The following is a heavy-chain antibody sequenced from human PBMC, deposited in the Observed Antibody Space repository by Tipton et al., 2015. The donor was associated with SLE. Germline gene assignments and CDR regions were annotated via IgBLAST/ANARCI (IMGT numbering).Heavy chain of an antibody. Sequence: QLVQSGAEVKKPGSSVKVSCKASGGTFSSYAISWVRQAPGQGLEWMGGIIPIFGTANYAQKFQGRVTITADKSTSTAYMELSSLRSEDTAVYYCARSSFQVEYSSRPSYYYYGMDVWGQGTTVTVSS. V-gene: IGHV1-69*06. D-gene: IGHD6-6*01. CDR1: GGTFSSYA. CDR2: IIPIFGTA. J-gene: IGHJ6*02. CDR3: ARSSFQVEYSSRPSYYYYGMDV.